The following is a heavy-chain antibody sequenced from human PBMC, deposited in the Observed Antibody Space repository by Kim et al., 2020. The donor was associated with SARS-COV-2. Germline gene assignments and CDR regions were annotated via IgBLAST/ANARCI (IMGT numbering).Heavy chain of an antibody. D-gene: IGHD2-15*01. CDR3: ARAPASIVAADY. CDR2: IDWDDDK. J-gene: IGHJ4*02. Sequence: SGPTLVNPTQTLTLTCTFSGFSLSTSGMCVSWIRQPPGKALEWLARIDWDDDKYYSTSLKTRLTISKDTSKNQVVLTMTNMDPVDTATYYCARAPASIVAADYWGQGTLVTVSS. V-gene: IGHV2-70*11. CDR1: GFSLSTSGMC.